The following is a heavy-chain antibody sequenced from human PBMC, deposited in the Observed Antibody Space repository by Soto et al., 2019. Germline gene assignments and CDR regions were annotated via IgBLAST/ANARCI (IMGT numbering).Heavy chain of an antibody. J-gene: IGHJ4*02. CDR2: IKQDGSEK. V-gene: IGHV3-7*03. Sequence: EVQLVESGGGLVQPGGSLRLSCAASGFTFSSYWMSWVRQAPGKGLEWVANIKQDGSEKYYVDSVKGRFTISRDNAKNSLYLQMNSLRADDTAVYYCARGYCSGGSCPLGPVDYWGQGSLVTVSS. D-gene: IGHD2-15*01. CDR1: GFTFSSYW. CDR3: ARGYCSGGSCPLGPVDY.